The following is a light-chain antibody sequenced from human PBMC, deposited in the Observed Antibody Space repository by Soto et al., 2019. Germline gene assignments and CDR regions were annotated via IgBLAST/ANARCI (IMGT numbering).Light chain of an antibody. J-gene: IGKJ4*01. CDR3: QQYGSSPLT. V-gene: IGKV3-20*01. CDR2: GAS. CDR1: QSVSSSY. Sequence: ETVLTQSPGTLSLSPGERATLSCMASQSVSSSYLAWYQQKPGQAPRLLIYGASRRATGIPDRFSGSGSGTDFTLTISRMEPEDFAVYYSQQYGSSPLTFGGGTKVEIK.